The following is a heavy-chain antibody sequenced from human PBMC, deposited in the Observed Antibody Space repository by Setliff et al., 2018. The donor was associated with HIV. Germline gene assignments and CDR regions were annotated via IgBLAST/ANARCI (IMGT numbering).Heavy chain of an antibody. Sequence: SETLSLTCAVSGFYISSGYYWGWIRQPPGRGLEWIGTIYYSGSTYYTPSLESRVTISVDTSNNEFSLKLKSVTAADTAVYYCARATRRNDAFDIWGQGTMVTVSS. CDR2: IYYSGST. V-gene: IGHV4-38-2*01. J-gene: IGHJ3*02. CDR3: ARATRRNDAFDI. CDR1: GFYISSGYY. D-gene: IGHD1-1*01.